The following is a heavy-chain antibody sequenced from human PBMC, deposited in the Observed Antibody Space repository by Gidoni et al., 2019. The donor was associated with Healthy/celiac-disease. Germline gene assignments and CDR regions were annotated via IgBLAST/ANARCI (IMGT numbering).Heavy chain of an antibody. V-gene: IGHV4-34*01. D-gene: IGHD6-19*01. J-gene: IGHJ4*02. CDR1: GGAFSGYY. Sequence: QVQLQQWGAGLLKPSATLSLTCAVYGGAFSGYYWSWIRQPPGKGLEWIGEINHSGSTNYNPSLKSRVTISGDTSKNQFSLKLSSVTAADTAVYYCARGSVAGDYWGQGTLVTVSS. CDR2: INHSGST. CDR3: ARGSVAGDY.